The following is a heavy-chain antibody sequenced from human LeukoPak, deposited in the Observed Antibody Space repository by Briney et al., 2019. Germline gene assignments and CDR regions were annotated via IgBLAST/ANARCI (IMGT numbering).Heavy chain of an antibody. V-gene: IGHV3-74*01. CDR1: GFTFSSYW. CDR3: AREGYGDLPLDY. J-gene: IGHJ4*02. CDR2: INSDGSST. Sequence: GGSLRLSCAASGFTFSSYWMHWVRQAPGKGLVWVSRINSDGSSTSYADSVKGRFTISRDKAKNTLYLQMNSLRAEDTAVYYCAREGYGDLPLDYWGQGTLVTVSS. D-gene: IGHD4-17*01.